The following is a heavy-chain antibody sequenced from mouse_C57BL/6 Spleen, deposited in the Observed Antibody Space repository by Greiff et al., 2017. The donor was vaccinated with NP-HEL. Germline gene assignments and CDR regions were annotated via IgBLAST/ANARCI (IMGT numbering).Heavy chain of an antibody. Sequence: QVQLQQPGAELVKPGASVKLSCKASGYTFTSYWMQWVKQRPGQGLEWLGEIDPSDSYTNYNQKFKGKATLTVDTSSSTAYMQLSSLTSEDSAVYYCASSDSSGSWFAYWGQGTLVTVSA. CDR1: GYTFTSYW. V-gene: IGHV1-50*01. D-gene: IGHD3-2*02. CDR2: IDPSDSYT. J-gene: IGHJ3*01. CDR3: ASSDSSGSWFAY.